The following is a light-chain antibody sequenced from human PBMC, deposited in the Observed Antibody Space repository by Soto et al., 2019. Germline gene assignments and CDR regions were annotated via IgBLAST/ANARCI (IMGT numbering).Light chain of an antibody. V-gene: IGLV2-11*01. CDR3: CSYAGIYTYV. J-gene: IGLJ1*01. CDR2: DVG. CDR1: SSDVGGYNY. Sequence: QSALTQPRSVSGSPGQSVTISCTGTSSDVGGYNYVSWYQQHPGKAPKLMIYDVGKRPSGVPDRFSGSKSGNTASLTISGLQAEDEADYYCCSYAGIYTYVFGTGTKVTVL.